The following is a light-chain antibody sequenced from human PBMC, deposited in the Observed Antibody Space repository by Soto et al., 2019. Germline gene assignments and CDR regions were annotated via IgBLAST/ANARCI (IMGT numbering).Light chain of an antibody. V-gene: IGKV3-20*01. CDR3: QQHGSSPIT. J-gene: IGKJ5*01. Sequence: EIVLTQSPGTLSLSPGERPTLCSRASQTVTRNYLAWHQQKPGQTTRLLVYGASSRATGIPDRFSGSGSGTDFTLTISRLEPEDFAVYYCQQHGSSPITFGQGTRLEIK. CDR1: QTVTRNY. CDR2: GAS.